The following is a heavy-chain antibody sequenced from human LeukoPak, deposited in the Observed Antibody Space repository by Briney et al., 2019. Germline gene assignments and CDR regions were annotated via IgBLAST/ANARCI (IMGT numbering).Heavy chain of an antibody. CDR3: ARLAGGYCSGGTCYFDY. Sequence: SETLSLTCTVSGGSISSYYWSWIRQPPGKGLEWIGGIYYSGSTYYYNPSLKSRVAISVDTSKNQSSLKLSSVTAADTAVYYCARLAGGYCSGGTCYFDYWGQGTLVTVSS. D-gene: IGHD2-15*01. CDR1: GGSISSYY. J-gene: IGHJ4*02. V-gene: IGHV4-59*05. CDR2: IYYSGST.